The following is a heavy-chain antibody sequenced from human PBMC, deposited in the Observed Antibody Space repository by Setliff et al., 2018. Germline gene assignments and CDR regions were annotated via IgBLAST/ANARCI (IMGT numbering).Heavy chain of an antibody. V-gene: IGHV1-46*01. D-gene: IGHD3-3*01. CDR2: INPSGGST. CDR3: ATKRLYYNFWSGYSSADAFDI. Sequence: GASVKVSCKASGYTFTSYYMHWVRQAPGQGLEWMGIINPSGGSTSYAQKFQGRVTMTRDTSTSTVYMELSSLRSEDTAVYYCATKRLYYNFWSGYSSADAFDIWGQGTMVTVS. CDR1: GYTFTSYY. J-gene: IGHJ3*02.